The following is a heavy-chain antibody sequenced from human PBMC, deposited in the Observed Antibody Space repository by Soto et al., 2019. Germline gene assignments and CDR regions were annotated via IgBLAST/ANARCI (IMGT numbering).Heavy chain of an antibody. V-gene: IGHV4-4*02. CDR1: AGSITSTNW. CDR2: IYHSGST. Sequence: SETLSLTCAVSAGSITSTNWWSWVRQPPGKGLEWIGEIYHSGSTNYNPSLKSRVTISLDKSKNHFSLRLISLTAADTAVYYCARDPGSGRIDYWGQGTLVTVS. D-gene: IGHD1-26*01. J-gene: IGHJ4*02. CDR3: ARDPGSGRIDY.